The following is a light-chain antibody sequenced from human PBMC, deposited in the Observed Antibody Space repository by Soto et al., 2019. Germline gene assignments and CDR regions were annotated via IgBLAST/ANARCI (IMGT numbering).Light chain of an antibody. V-gene: IGLV1-40*01. CDR2: ANT. CDR1: SSNIGATYD. CDR3: QSYDSSLSGYV. J-gene: IGLJ1*01. Sequence: QSVLTQPPSVSGAPGQRVTISCTGSSSNIGATYDVHWYQQFPGTAPKLLIYANTNRPSGVPDRFSGSKSGTSASLATTGLQAEDEADYYCQSYDSSLSGYVFGTGTKVTVL.